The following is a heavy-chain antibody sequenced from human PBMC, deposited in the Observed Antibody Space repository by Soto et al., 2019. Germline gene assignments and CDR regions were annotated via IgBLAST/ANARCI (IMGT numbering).Heavy chain of an antibody. CDR3: ARDDKPTIFGVVIPHWFDP. CDR2: IIPIFGTA. Sequence: QVQLVQSGAEVQKPGSSVKVSCKASGGTFSSYAISWVRQAPGQGLEWMGGIIPIFGTANYAQKFQGRVTITADESTSTAYMELSSLRSEDTAVYYCARDDKPTIFGVVIPHWFDPWGQGTLVTVSS. D-gene: IGHD3-3*01. J-gene: IGHJ5*02. CDR1: GGTFSSYA. V-gene: IGHV1-69*01.